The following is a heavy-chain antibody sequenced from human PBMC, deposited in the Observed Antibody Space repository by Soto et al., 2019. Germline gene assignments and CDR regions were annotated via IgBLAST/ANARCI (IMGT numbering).Heavy chain of an antibody. J-gene: IGHJ6*02. CDR2: ISCYNGKT. CDR3: ARDAPPPELRFLEWHNYDYNGMDV. V-gene: IGHV1-18*01. CDR1: GYSFTAYG. Sequence: QVQVVQSGDEVKETGASVRVSCKTSGYSFTAYGISWVRQAPGQGLEWMGWISCYNGKTKYAQKVQGRVTMTTETSKSTAYIEVRSLRSDDTAIYYCARDAPPPELRFLEWHNYDYNGMDVWGQGTTVTVSS. D-gene: IGHD3-3*01.